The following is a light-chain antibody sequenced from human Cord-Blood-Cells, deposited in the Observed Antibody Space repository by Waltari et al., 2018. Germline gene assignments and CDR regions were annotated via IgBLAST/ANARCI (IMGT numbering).Light chain of an antibody. CDR3: QSYDSSLSGSV. J-gene: IGLJ3*02. CDR2: GNS. CDR1: SSNIGAGDH. Sequence: QSVLTQPPSVSGAPGQRVTISCPRSSSNIGAGDHVHCYQQLPGTAPNLLIYGNSNRPSGVPDRFSGSKSGTSASLAITGLQAEDEADYYCQSYDSSLSGSVFGGGTKLTVL. V-gene: IGLV1-40*01.